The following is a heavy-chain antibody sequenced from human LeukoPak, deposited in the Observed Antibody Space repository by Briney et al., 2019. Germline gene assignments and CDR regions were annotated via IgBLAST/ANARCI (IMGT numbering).Heavy chain of an antibody. CDR2: INHSGST. Sequence: PSETLSLTCAVYGGSFSGYYWSWIRQPPGKGLEWIGEINHSGSTNYNPSLKSRVTISVDTSKNQFSLKLSSVTAADTAVYYCAGGRRYFDWLFPFDYWGQGTLVTVSS. D-gene: IGHD3-9*01. CDR1: GGSFSGYY. J-gene: IGHJ4*02. CDR3: AGGRRYFDWLFPFDY. V-gene: IGHV4-34*01.